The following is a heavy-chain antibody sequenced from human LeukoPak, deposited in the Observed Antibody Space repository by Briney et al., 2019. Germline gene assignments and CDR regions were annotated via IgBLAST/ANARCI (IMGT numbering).Heavy chain of an antibody. V-gene: IGHV1-2*04. J-gene: IGHJ6*02. CDR1: GHTFTGYY. CDR3: ARGDIVVVPAAIPPLSYYYGMDV. D-gene: IGHD2-2*02. Sequence: ASVKVSCKASGHTFTGYYMHWVRQAPGQGLEWMGWINPNSGGTNYAQKFQGWVTMTRDTSNRTAYMELSRLRSDDTAVYYCARGDIVVVPAAIPPLSYYYGMDVWGQGTTVTVSS. CDR2: INPNSGGT.